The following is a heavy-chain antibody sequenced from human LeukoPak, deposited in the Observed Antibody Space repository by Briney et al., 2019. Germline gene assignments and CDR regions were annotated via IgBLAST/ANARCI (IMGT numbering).Heavy chain of an antibody. J-gene: IGHJ4*02. CDR1: GYTFTSYG. CDR2: ISAYNGNT. V-gene: IGHV1-18*01. D-gene: IGHD1-26*01. CDR3: ARDRPGRELLPYFDY. Sequence: ASVKVSFKASGYTFTSYGISWVRQAPGQGLEWMGWISAYNGNTNYAQKLQGRITMTTDTSTSTAYMELRSLRSDDTAVYYCARDRPGRELLPYFDYWGQGTLVTVSS.